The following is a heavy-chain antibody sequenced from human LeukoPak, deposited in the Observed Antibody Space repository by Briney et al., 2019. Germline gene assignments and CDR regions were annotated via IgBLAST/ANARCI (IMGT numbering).Heavy chain of an antibody. J-gene: IGHJ5*02. CDR2: TSGSGGST. V-gene: IGHV3-23*01. Sequence: GGSLRLSCAVSGFAFSNYAMSWVRQAPGKGLEWVSGTSGSGGSTYYADSVKGRFTISRDNSKNTLYLQMNSLRAEDTAVYYCAKDQWYQLLSNWFDPWGQGTLVTVSS. D-gene: IGHD2-2*01. CDR3: AKDQWYQLLSNWFDP. CDR1: GFAFSNYA.